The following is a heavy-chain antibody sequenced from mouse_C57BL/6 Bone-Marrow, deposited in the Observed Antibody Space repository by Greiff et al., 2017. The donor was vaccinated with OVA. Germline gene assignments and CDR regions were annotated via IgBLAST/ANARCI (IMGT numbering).Heavy chain of an antibody. CDR1: GYTFTDYY. D-gene: IGHD2-1*01. CDR2: INPNNGGT. CDR3: ARCYYGNYDAMDY. V-gene: IGHV1-26*01. J-gene: IGHJ4*01. Sequence: VQLQQSGPELVKPGASVKISCKASGYTFTDYYMNWVKQSHGKSLEWIGDINPNNGGTSYNQKFKGKATLTVDKSSSTAYMELRSLTSEDSAVYYCARCYYGNYDAMDYWGQGTSVTVSS.